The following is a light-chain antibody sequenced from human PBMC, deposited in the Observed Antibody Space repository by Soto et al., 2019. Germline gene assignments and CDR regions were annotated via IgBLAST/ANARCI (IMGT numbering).Light chain of an antibody. Sequence: QLVLTQPPSASGSPGQSVTISCTGTSSDVGGYNYVSWYRQHPGKAPKLVIYEVSKRPSGVPDRFSGSKSGNTASLTVSGLQAEDEADYYCSSYAGSNNLVFGGGTKLTVL. V-gene: IGLV2-8*01. CDR3: SSYAGSNNLV. CDR2: EVS. J-gene: IGLJ2*01. CDR1: SSDVGGYNY.